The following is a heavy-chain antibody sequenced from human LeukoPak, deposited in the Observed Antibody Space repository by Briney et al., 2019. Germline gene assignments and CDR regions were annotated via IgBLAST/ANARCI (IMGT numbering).Heavy chain of an antibody. CDR2: INNDESST. Sequence: GGSLRLSCAASGFTFSSYWMHWVRQSPGKGLVWVSRINNDESSTSYADSVKGRFTISRDNAKNTVYLQMNSLRVEDTAVYYCAKGGSSSPRSTFDYWGQGTLLTVSS. D-gene: IGHD6-13*01. CDR1: GFTFSSYW. J-gene: IGHJ4*02. V-gene: IGHV3-74*01. CDR3: AKGGSSSPRSTFDY.